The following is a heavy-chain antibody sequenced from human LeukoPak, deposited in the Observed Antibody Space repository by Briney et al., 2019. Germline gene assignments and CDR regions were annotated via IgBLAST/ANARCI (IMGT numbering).Heavy chain of an antibody. V-gene: IGHV4-30-4*08. CDR1: GVSISSGDYY. CDR2: IYYSGST. Sequence: SETLSLTCTVSGVSISSGDYYWSWIRQPPGKGLEWIGYIYYSGSTYYNPSLKSRVTISVDTSKNQFSLKLSSVTAADTAVYYCARVYKNSNWAHDAFDIWGQGTMVTVSS. J-gene: IGHJ3*02. D-gene: IGHD4-11*01. CDR3: ARVYKNSNWAHDAFDI.